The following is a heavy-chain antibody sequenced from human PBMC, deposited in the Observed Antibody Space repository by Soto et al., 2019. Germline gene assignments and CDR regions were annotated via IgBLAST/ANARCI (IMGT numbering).Heavy chain of an antibody. CDR1: GGSITGYY. CDR2: IHYSGST. J-gene: IGHJ5*02. Sequence: QVQLQESGPGLVQPSETLSLTCTVSGGSITGYYWSWIRQPPGKGPEWIGNIHYSGSTNYNPSLKSRVTIPVDTSKNQFSLRLSSVTAAETAVYYCARHSYYSTRLRFDPWGQGTLVTVSS. CDR3: ARHSYYSTRLRFDP. V-gene: IGHV4-59*08. D-gene: IGHD4-4*01.